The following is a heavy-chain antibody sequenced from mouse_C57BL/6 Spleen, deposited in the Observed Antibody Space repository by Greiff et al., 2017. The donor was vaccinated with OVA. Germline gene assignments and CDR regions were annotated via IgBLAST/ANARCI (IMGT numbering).Heavy chain of an antibody. CDR2: IYTGSGNT. D-gene: IGHD1-1*01. V-gene: IGHV1-76*01. CDR3: ARGGYGSKD. J-gene: IGHJ2*01. CDR1: GYTFTDYY. Sequence: QVQLQQSGAELVRPGASVKLSCKASGYTFTDYYINWVKQRPGQGLEWIARIYTGSGNTYYNETVKGKATLTAEKSSRTAYMQLSSLTSEDSAVYFCARGGYGSKDWGQGTTLTVSS.